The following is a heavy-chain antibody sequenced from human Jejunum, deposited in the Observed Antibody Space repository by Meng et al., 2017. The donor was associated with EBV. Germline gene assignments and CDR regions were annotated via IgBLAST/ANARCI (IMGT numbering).Heavy chain of an antibody. CDR1: GYTLIELS. CDR3: ALDYDSSTRETTFDY. J-gene: IGHJ4*02. D-gene: IGHD3-22*01. CDR2: IYSNSGGT. Sequence: HVQRVTSAAELKKPGASVKVACRVSGYTLIELSMPWVRQAPGQGLEWMGWIYSNSGGTSYAQKFQGWVTMTRDTSISTAYMELSRLTSDATAVYYCALDYDSSTRETTFDYWGQGTLVTVSS. V-gene: IGHV1-2*04.